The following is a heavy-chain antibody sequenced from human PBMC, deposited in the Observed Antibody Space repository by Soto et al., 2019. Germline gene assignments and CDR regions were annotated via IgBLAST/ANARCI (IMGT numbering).Heavy chain of an antibody. J-gene: IGHJ4*02. CDR1: GFTFSSYA. CDR3: AFYDFWSGYYREGYFDY. V-gene: IGHV3-23*01. CDR2: ISGSGGST. Sequence: GGSLRLSCAASGFTFSSYAMSWVRQAPGKGLEWVSAISGSGGSTYYADSVKGRFTISRDNSKNTLYLQMNSLRAEDTAVYYCAFYDFWSGYYREGYFDYWGQGTLVTVSS. D-gene: IGHD3-3*01.